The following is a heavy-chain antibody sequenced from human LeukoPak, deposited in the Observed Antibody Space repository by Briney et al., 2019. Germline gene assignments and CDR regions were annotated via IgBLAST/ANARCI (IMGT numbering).Heavy chain of an antibody. D-gene: IGHD3-22*01. CDR3: ARDESGYDSSDY. J-gene: IGHJ4*02. Sequence: GASVKVSCKASGYTFTGYYMHWVRQAPGQGLEWMGIINPSGGSTSYAQKFQGRVTMTRDTSTSTVYMELSSLRSEDTAVYYCARDESGYDSSDYWGQGTLVTVSS. V-gene: IGHV1-46*01. CDR2: INPSGGST. CDR1: GYTFTGYY.